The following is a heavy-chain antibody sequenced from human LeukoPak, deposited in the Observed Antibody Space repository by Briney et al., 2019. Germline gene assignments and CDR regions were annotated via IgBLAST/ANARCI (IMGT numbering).Heavy chain of an antibody. V-gene: IGHV4-39*01. CDR2: IYYSGST. D-gene: IGHD6-19*01. J-gene: IGHJ4*02. CDR1: GGSISSSSYY. CDR3: ARRDGSGWGERSIFDY. Sequence: SETLSLTCTVSGGSISSSSYYWGWIRQPPGKGLEWIGSIYYSGSTYYNPSLKSRVTISVDTSKNQFSLKLSSVTAADTAVYYCARRDGSGWGERSIFDYWGQGTLSPSPQ.